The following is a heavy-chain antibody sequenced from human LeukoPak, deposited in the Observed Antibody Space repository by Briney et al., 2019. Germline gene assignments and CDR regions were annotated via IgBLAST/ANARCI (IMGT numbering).Heavy chain of an antibody. CDR3: ARDYCSSTSCLFDY. D-gene: IGHD2-2*01. V-gene: IGHV1-2*06. CDR1: GYTFTVYH. CDR2: INPNSGDT. Sequence: ASVTVSFTASGYTFTVYHMHWVQQAPGQGLEWMGRINPNSGDTNYAQKFQGRVTMTRDTSISTAYMELSRLRSDDTAVYYCARDYCSSTSCLFDYWGQGTLVTVSS. J-gene: IGHJ4*02.